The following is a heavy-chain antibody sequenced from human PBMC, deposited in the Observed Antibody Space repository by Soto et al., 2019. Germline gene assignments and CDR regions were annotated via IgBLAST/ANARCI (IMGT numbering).Heavy chain of an antibody. V-gene: IGHV3-30-3*01. CDR1: GFTFSSYA. J-gene: IGHJ4*02. CDR3: ARCTGYSSSWYFSRGSPDRYYFDY. D-gene: IGHD6-13*01. Sequence: GGSLRLSCAASGFTFSSYAMHWVRQAPGKGLEWVAVISYDGSNKYYADSVKGRFTISRDNSKNTLYLQMNSLRAEDTAVYYCARCTGYSSSWYFSRGSPDRYYFDYWGQGTLVTVSS. CDR2: ISYDGSNK.